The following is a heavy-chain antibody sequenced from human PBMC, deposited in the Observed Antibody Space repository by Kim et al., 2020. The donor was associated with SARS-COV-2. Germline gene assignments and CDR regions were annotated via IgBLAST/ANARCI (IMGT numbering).Heavy chain of an antibody. D-gene: IGHD5-12*01. V-gene: IGHV7-4-1*02. Sequence: ASVKVSCKASGYTFTSYTMHWVRQAPGQGLEWMGWINTNTGNPTYVQGFSGRFVFSLDTSVSTAYLQISSLKADDTAVYYCARGERGSSGYEDYWGQGTLVTVSS. CDR2: INTNTGNP. J-gene: IGHJ4*02. CDR1: GYTFTSYT. CDR3: ARGERGSSGYEDY.